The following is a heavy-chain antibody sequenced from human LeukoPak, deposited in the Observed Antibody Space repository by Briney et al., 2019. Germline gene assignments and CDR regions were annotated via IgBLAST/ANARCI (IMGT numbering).Heavy chain of an antibody. D-gene: IGHD2-2*01. V-gene: IGHV3-48*03. J-gene: IGHJ5*02. Sequence: PGGSLRLSCAASGATFSSYEMTWVRQAPGRGLEWVSYNSSSGSTIYYADSVKGRFTISRDNAKNSLYLQMNSLRAEDTAVYYCARGTVVPAASNVSPLYNWFDPWGQGTLVTVSS. CDR1: GATFSSYE. CDR3: ARGTVVPAASNVSPLYNWFDP. CDR2: NSSSGSTI.